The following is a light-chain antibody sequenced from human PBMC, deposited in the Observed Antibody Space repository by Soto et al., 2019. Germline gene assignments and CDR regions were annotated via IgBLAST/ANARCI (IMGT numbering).Light chain of an antibody. CDR2: GAS. CDR1: QSVSSN. J-gene: IGKJ2*01. Sequence: EIVMSQSPATLSVSPGERATLSCRASQSVSSNLAWYQQQPGQAPRLLIYGASTRATGIPARFSGSGSGTEFTLTISSLQSEDFAVSYCQQYKNWPPGENTFGQGTKLEIK. CDR3: QQYKNWPPGENT. V-gene: IGKV3-15*01.